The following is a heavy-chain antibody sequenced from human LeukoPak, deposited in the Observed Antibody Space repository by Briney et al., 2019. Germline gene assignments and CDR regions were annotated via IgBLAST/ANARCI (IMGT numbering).Heavy chain of an antibody. J-gene: IGHJ5*02. V-gene: IGHV4-39*07. D-gene: IGHD2-2*01. Sequence: SETLSLTCTVSGGSISSSSYYWGWIRQPPGKGLEWIGSIYYSGSTYYNPSLKSRVTISVDTSKNQFSLKLSSVTAADTAVYYCARDWRQYQLLHNWFDPWGQGTLATVSS. CDR1: GGSISSSSYY. CDR2: IYYSGST. CDR3: ARDWRQYQLLHNWFDP.